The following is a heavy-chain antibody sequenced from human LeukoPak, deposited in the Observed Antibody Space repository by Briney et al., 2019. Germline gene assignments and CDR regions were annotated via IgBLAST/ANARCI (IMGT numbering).Heavy chain of an antibody. Sequence: ASVKASCKASGYTFTGYYMHWVRQAPGQGLEWMGWINPNSGGTNYAQKFQGRVTMTRDTSISTAYMELSRLRSDDTAAYYCARSMVRGVIIGMDWGQGTLVTVSS. J-gene: IGHJ4*02. CDR2: INPNSGGT. CDR3: ARSMVRGVIIGMD. D-gene: IGHD3-10*01. V-gene: IGHV1-2*02. CDR1: GYTFTGYY.